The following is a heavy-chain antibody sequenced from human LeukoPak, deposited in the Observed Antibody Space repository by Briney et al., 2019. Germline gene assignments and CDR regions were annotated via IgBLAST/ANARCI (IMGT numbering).Heavy chain of an antibody. V-gene: IGHV3-23*01. CDR2: ISGSGGST. CDR3: AKRFGHHTY. Sequence: GGSLRLSCAASGFTFRSYAMSWVRRAPGKGVEWVSAISGSGGSTYYADSVKGRFTISRDNSKNTLYLQMNSLRAEDTAVYYCAKRFGHHTYWGQGTLVTVSS. J-gene: IGHJ4*02. D-gene: IGHD3-16*01. CDR1: GFTFRSYA.